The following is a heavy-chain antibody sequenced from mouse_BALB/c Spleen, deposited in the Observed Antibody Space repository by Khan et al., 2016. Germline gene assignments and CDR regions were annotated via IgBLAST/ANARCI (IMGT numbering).Heavy chain of an antibody. V-gene: IGHV4-1*02. CDR3: GRRYYYGFVDY. CDR2: INPDSRTI. J-gene: IGHJ2*01. CDR1: GFDFSRYW. D-gene: IGHD1-1*01. Sequence: EVQLLESGGGLVQPGGSLKLSCAASGFDFSRYWMSWVRQAPGKGLEWIGEINPDSRTINYKPSLQDKFIISRDNAKQTLYLQMSKVRSEDTALYYCGRRYYYGFVDYWGQGTTLTVSS.